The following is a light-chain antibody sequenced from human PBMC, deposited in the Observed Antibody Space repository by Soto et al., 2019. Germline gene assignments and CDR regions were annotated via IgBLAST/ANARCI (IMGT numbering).Light chain of an antibody. CDR2: GAS. CDR1: QSIHTY. Sequence: DIQMTQSPSSLPASVGDRVTITCRASQSIHTYLSWYQQKPGKAPKVLIYGASSRATGIPDRFSGSGSGTDFTLTISRLEPEDFAVYYCQQYGSSFTFGPGTKVDIK. J-gene: IGKJ3*01. V-gene: IGKV1-39*01. CDR3: QQYGSSFT.